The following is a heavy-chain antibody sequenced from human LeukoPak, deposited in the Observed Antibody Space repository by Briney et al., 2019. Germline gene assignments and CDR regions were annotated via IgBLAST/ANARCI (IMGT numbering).Heavy chain of an antibody. V-gene: IGHV4-39*07. Sequence: SQTLSLTCTVSGGSITSSSYYWGWIRQPPGKGLEWIGTVYYSGNTYYSPSLRSRVTILLDTSINQFSLNLTSATAADTAVYYCARREAGTENPDIVASTYFDYWGRGTLVTVSS. J-gene: IGHJ4*02. D-gene: IGHD5-12*01. CDR3: ARREAGTENPDIVASTYFDY. CDR1: GGSITSSSYY. CDR2: VYYSGNT.